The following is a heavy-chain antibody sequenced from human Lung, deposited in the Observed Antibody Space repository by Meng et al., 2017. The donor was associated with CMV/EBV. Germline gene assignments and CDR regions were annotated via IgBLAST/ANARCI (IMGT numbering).Heavy chain of an antibody. CDR3: ARVEVGITSGDY. CDR2: ISAYNGNT. V-gene: IGHV1-18*01. D-gene: IGHD1-26*01. Sequence: QAQLGQAGGEVKKPGASVKVSCKASGYTFTNYGITWVRQAPGQGLEWMGWISAYNGNTNYAQTLQGRVTMTTDTSTSTAYMELGSLRSDDTAVYYCARVEVGITSGDYWDQGTLVTVSS. J-gene: IGHJ4*02. CDR1: GYTFTNYG.